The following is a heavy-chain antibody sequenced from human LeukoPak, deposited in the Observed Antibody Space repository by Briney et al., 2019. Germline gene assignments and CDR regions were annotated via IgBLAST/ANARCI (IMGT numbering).Heavy chain of an antibody. J-gene: IGHJ4*02. CDR1: GFTFSNYW. D-gene: IGHD3-9*01. Sequence: GGSLRLSCAASGFTFSNYWMSWVRQAPGKGLEWVSYISSSGSTIYYADSVQGRFTISRDNAKNSLYLQMNSLRAEDTAVYYCASGSPYYDILTGYLDWGQGTLVTVSS. CDR2: ISSSGSTI. CDR3: ASGSPYYDILTGYLD. V-gene: IGHV3-48*04.